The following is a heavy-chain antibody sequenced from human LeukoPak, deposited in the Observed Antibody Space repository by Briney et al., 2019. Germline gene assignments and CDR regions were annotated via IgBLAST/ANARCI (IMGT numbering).Heavy chain of an antibody. Sequence: SVTVSCKASGGTFSSYAISWVRQAPGQGLEWMGGIIPIFGTANYARKFQGRVTITADESTSTAYMELSSLRSEDTAVYYCARVSPSGYCSSTSCYGWFDPWGQGTLVTVSS. J-gene: IGHJ5*02. CDR1: GGTFSSYA. D-gene: IGHD2-2*01. CDR2: IIPIFGTA. CDR3: ARVSPSGYCSSTSCYGWFDP. V-gene: IGHV1-69*13.